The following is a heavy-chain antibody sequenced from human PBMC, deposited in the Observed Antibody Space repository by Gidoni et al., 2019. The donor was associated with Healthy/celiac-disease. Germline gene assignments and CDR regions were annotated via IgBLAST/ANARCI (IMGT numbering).Heavy chain of an antibody. CDR1: GYSVTSYW. V-gene: IGHV5-10-1*03. CDR3: ARHGAEGGPSYYYDSSGYRDGAFDI. CDR2: IDPSDSYA. J-gene: IGHJ3*02. D-gene: IGHD3-22*01. Sequence: EVQLVQSGAEVKKHGESLRISCQGSGYSVTSYWTSWGRHMPGKGLEWMGRIDPSDSYANYSPSFQGHVTISADKSISTAYLQWSSLKASDTAMYYCARHGAEGGPSYYYDSSGYRDGAFDIWGQGTMVTVSS.